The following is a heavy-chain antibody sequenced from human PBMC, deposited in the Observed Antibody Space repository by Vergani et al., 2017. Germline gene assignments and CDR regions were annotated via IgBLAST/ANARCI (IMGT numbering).Heavy chain of an antibody. CDR1: GGSISSYY. V-gene: IGHV4-59*01. D-gene: IGHD1-26*01. CDR3: ARGISGSVRYPLFDY. Sequence: QVQLQESGPGLVKPSETLSLTCTVSGGSISSYYWSWIRQPPGKGLEWIGYIYYSGSTNYNPSLKSRVTISVDTSKNQFSLKLSAVTAADTAVYYCARGISGSVRYPLFDYWGQGTLVTVSS. J-gene: IGHJ4*02. CDR2: IYYSGST.